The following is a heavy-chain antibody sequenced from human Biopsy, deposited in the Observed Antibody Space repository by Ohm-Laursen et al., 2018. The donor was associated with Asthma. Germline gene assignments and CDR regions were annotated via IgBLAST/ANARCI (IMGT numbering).Heavy chain of an antibody. CDR2: INPNSGGT. J-gene: IGHJ4*02. CDR3: ALSQFDY. V-gene: IGHV1-2*06. Sequence: SVKVSCKASGYTFTGYYMHWVRQAPGQGLEWMGRINPNSGGTNYAQKFQGRVTMTRDTSTSTVYMELSSLRSEDTAVYYCALSQFDYWGQGTLLTVSS. CDR1: GYTFTGYY.